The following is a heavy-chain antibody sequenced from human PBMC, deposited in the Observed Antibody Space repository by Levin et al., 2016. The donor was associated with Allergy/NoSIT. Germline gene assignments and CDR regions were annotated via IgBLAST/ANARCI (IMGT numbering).Heavy chain of an antibody. CDR3: ARVFRSSQSGVVVVASPLDY. D-gene: IGHD2-15*01. CDR2: IKQDGSKQ. V-gene: IGHV3-7*03. Sequence: GGSLRLSCVVSGFNFNNHWMSWVRQAPGRGLEWVANIKQDGSKQYYVDSAKGRFFISRDNVENSLYLQMNSLRAEDSAIYYCARVFRSSQSGVVVVASPLDYWGQGILVTVSS. J-gene: IGHJ4*02. CDR1: GFNFNNHW.